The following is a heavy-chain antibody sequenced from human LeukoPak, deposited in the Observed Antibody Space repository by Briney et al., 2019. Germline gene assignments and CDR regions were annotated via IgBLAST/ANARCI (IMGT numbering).Heavy chain of an antibody. V-gene: IGHV3-23*01. J-gene: IGHJ5*02. CDR1: GFTFSNYA. CDR2: ISGSGGTT. CDR3: ARGDCSSTSCSSTPKNWFDP. Sequence: GGSLRLSCAASGFTFSNYAMSWVRQAPGKGLEWVSAISGSGGTTYYADSVKGRFAISRDNSMNTLYLQMNSLRAEDTAVFYCARGDCSSTSCSSTPKNWFDPWGQGTLVSVSS. D-gene: IGHD2-2*01.